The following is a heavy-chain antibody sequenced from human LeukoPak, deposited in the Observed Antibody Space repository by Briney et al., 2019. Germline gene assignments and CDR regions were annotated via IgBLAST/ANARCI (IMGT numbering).Heavy chain of an antibody. J-gene: IGHJ4*02. CDR1: GYSIRSGDY. CDR2: IYHSGST. CDR3: ARNRSLTSTPGFGD. D-gene: IGHD2-21*02. V-gene: IGHV4-38-2*01. Sequence: PSETLSLTCAVSGYSIRSGDYWGGIRQSPRKGLEWIGSIYHSGSTHYNPSLKSRVTISVDTSKNQFSLMLSSVTAADTAVYYCARNRSLTSTPGFGDWGQVTLVTVSS.